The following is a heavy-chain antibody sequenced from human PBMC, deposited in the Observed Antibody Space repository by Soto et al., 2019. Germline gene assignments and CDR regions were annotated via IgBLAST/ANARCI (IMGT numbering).Heavy chain of an antibody. CDR2: ISDYNGNT. Sequence: QVQLVQSGAEVKKPGASVKVSCKASGYTFTSYGISWVRQAPGQGLEWMGWISDYNGNTNYAQKLQGRVTMTTDTTTSTDYMELRSQRSDDTAVYYCAREISKPRKRFVDWSPFDYWGQGTLVTVSS. J-gene: IGHJ4*02. CDR1: GYTFTSYG. V-gene: IGHV1-18*01. CDR3: AREISKPRKRFVDWSPFDY. D-gene: IGHD3-3*01.